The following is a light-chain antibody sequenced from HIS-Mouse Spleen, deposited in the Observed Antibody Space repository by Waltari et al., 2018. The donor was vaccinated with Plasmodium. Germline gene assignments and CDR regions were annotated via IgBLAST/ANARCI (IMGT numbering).Light chain of an antibody. V-gene: IGLV2-8*01. Sequence: QSALTHPPSASGSPGQSVPISCPGTSSAVVGYNSVPWYQQHPGKAHKLMIYEVSTRPSGVPDRFSGSKSGNTASLTVSGLQAEDEADYYCSSYAGSNNLVFGGGTKLTVL. CDR3: SSYAGSNNLV. J-gene: IGLJ2*01. CDR2: EVS. CDR1: SSAVVGYNS.